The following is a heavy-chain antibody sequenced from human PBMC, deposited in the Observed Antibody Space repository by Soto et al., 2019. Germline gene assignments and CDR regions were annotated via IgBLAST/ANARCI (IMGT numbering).Heavy chain of an antibody. J-gene: IGHJ3*02. Sequence: PGGSLRLSCAAAKFTCSSYAMSWVRQAPGKGLEWVSATSGSGGSTYYADSVKGRFTISRDNSKNTLYLQMNSLRAEDTAVYYCAKDRGLQVSAFDIWGQGTMVPVSS. CDR3: AKDRGLQVSAFDI. D-gene: IGHD4-17*01. CDR2: TSGSGGST. V-gene: IGHV3-23*01. CDR1: KFTCSSYA.